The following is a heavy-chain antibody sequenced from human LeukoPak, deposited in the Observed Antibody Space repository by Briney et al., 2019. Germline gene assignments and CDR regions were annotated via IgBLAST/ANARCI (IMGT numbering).Heavy chain of an antibody. Sequence: SETLSLTCTVSGDSISSSSSYWGWIRQPPGEGLEWIGSIYHSGSTYYNPSLKSRVTISVDTSKNQFSLKLSSVTAADTAVYYCARGTNYFDYWGQGTLVTVSS. D-gene: IGHD1-1*01. CDR3: ARGTNYFDY. V-gene: IGHV4-39*07. J-gene: IGHJ4*02. CDR1: GDSISSSSSY. CDR2: IYHSGST.